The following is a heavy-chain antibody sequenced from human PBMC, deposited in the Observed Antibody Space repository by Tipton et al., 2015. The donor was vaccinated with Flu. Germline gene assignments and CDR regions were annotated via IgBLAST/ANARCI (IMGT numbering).Heavy chain of an antibody. D-gene: IGHD2-2*01. V-gene: IGHV4-39*07. CDR2: IYYSGNT. CDR1: GGSISGSTYY. CDR3: ARDVAAIPAAIRD. Sequence: TLSLTCTVSGGSISGSTYYWGWIRQPPGKGLEWVGSIYYSGNTHYNPSLESRVTISVDTSKNQFSLKLSSVTAADTAVYFCARDVAAIPAAIRDWGQGTLVTVSS. J-gene: IGHJ4*02.